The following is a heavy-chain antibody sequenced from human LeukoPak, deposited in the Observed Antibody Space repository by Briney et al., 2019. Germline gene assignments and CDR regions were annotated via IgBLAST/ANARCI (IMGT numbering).Heavy chain of an antibody. CDR2: ILYSGTT. CDR3: ARMGGYSGYATH. Sequence: SETLSLTCTVSGGSISTYCWSWIRQPPGKGLEWIGYILYSGTTKSNPSLKSRVTISVDASKNQISLKLTSVTAADTAFYYCARMGGYSGYATHWGQGTLVTVSS. J-gene: IGHJ4*02. CDR1: GGSISTYC. V-gene: IGHV4-59*08. D-gene: IGHD5-12*01.